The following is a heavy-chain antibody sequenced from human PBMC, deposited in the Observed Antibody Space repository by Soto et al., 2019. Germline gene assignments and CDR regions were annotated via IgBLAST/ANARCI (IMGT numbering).Heavy chain of an antibody. CDR1: GGSFSGYY. CDR3: ARAGSDSIGDRRYYFDY. CDR2: INHSGST. J-gene: IGHJ4*02. D-gene: IGHD3-10*01. Sequence: PSETLSLTCAVYGGSFSGYYWSWIRQPPGKGLEWIGEINHSGSTNYNPSLKSRVTISVDTSKNQFSLKLSSVTAADTAVYYCARAGSDSIGDRRYYFDYWGQGTLVTVSS. V-gene: IGHV4-34*01.